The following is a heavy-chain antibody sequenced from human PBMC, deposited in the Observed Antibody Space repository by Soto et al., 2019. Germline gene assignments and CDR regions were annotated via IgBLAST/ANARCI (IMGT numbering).Heavy chain of an antibody. CDR2: TYYGGST. CDR1: GVSISTHAYF. V-gene: IGHV4-39*01. CDR3: ARHCRVDTAMAIDY. D-gene: IGHD5-18*01. Sequence: PSETLSLTCTVSGVSISTHAYFWGWIRQPPGKGLEWIVSTYYGGSTYYNPSLKSRVTISVDTSKNQFSLKLSSVTAADTAVYYCARHCRVDTAMAIDYWGQGTLVTV. J-gene: IGHJ4*02.